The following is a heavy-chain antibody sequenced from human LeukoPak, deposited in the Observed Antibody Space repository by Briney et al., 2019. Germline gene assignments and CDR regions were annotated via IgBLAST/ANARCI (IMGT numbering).Heavy chain of an antibody. CDR3: TRDSYSGYAFH. J-gene: IGHJ4*02. CDR1: GFSISSYE. V-gene: IGHV3-48*03. D-gene: IGHD5-12*01. Sequence: PGGSLRLSCAASGFSISSYEMNWVRQAPGKGLEWVSYISSSGRTMYYADSVKGRFTISRDNAKNALYLQMNSLRAEDTAVYYCTRDSYSGYAFHWGQGTLVTVSS. CDR2: ISSSGRTM.